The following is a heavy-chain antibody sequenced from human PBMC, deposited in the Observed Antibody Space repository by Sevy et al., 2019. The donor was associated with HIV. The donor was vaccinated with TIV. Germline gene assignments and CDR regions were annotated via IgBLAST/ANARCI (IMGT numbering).Heavy chain of an antibody. CDR1: GYTFTGYY. Sequence: ASVKVSCKASGYTFTGYYIHWVRQAPGQGREWMGWINPNGGGTNYAQKFQGRVTMTGDTSISTAYMDLTRLRSDDTAVYYCSRSVYGSGTYLNDYWGQGTLVTVSS. D-gene: IGHD3-10*01. CDR3: SRSVYGSGTYLNDY. V-gene: IGHV1-2*02. CDR2: INPNGGGT. J-gene: IGHJ4*02.